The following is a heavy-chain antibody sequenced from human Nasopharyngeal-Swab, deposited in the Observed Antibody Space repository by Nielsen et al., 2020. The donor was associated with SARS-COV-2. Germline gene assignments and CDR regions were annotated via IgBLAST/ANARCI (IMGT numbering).Heavy chain of an antibody. D-gene: IGHD3-22*01. CDR1: GSTFSSYA. V-gene: IGHV3-23*01. Sequence: GASLKISCAASGSTFSSYAMSWVRQAPGKGLEWVSAISGSGGSTYSADSVKGRFTISRDNSKNTLYLQMNSLRAEDTAVYYCAKDQWTITMIVQFLYWGQGTLVTVSS. J-gene: IGHJ4*02. CDR2: ISGSGGST. CDR3: AKDQWTITMIVQFLY.